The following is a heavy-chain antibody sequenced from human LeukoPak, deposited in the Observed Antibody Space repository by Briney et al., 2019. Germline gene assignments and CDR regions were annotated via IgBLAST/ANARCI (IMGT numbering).Heavy chain of an antibody. CDR2: ISYSGST. CDR3: AREGTAGTNLNRFDP. J-gene: IGHJ5*02. CDR1: GGSISSYC. D-gene: IGHD1-1*01. V-gene: IGHV4-59*01. Sequence: SETLSLTCTVSGGSISSYCWSWIRQPPGKGLEWIGYISYSGSTNFNPSLKSRVTISVDTSKNQFSLKLSSVTAADTAVYYCAREGTAGTNLNRFDPWGQGTLVTVSS.